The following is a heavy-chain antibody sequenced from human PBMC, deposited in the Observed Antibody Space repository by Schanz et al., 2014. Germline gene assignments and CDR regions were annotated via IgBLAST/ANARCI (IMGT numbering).Heavy chain of an antibody. CDR3: ARDKGGYYPFDY. J-gene: IGHJ4*02. Sequence: EVQLVESGGGLLQPGGSLRLSCAASGFTFGTFWMSWVRQAPGKGLEWVANINQDGSDKSYVDSVKGRFTISRDNAKNSLYLQMNTVRAEDTAVFYCARDKGGYYPFDYWGQGSLVTVSS. CDR2: INQDGSDK. CDR1: GFTFGTFW. D-gene: IGHD3-10*01. V-gene: IGHV3-7*01.